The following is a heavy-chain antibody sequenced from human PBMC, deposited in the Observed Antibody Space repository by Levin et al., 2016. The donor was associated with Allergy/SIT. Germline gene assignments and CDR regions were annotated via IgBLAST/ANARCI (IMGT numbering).Heavy chain of an antibody. CDR3: ARLGKSNSLEKWLDF. CDR1: GYIFSTYY. D-gene: IGHD4-23*01. CDR2: IHPGDSEA. V-gene: IGHV5-51*01. J-gene: IGHJ5*01. Sequence: GESLKISCKGSGYIFSTYYIAWVRQMPGKGLEWMGIIHPGDSEATYSPAFEGQVTISADKSISSAYLQWRSLKASDTAMYYCARLGKSNSLEKWLDFWGQGTLVTVSS.